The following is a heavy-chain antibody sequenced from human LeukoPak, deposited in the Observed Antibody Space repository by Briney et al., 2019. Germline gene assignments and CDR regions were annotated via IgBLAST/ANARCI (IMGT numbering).Heavy chain of an antibody. CDR2: INPNSGGT. J-gene: IGHJ6*03. D-gene: IGHD3-10*01. CDR1: GYTFTGYY. Sequence: ASVKVSCKASGYTFTGYYMHWVRQAPGQGLEWMGWINPNSGGTNYAQKFQGRVTMTRDTSISTAYMELSRLRSDDTAVYYCASTPYGSGSYYTPDYYYYYMDVWGKGTTVTVSS. V-gene: IGHV1-2*02. CDR3: ASTPYGSGSYYTPDYYYYYMDV.